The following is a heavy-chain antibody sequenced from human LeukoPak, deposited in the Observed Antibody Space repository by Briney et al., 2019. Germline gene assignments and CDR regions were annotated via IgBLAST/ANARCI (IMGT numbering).Heavy chain of an antibody. Sequence: GGSLRLSCAASGFAFGNYAMGWVRQAPGKGLEWVSSIDSSGSFRPSADSVKGRFTISRDNSENTVYLQMNSLRAEDTAVYSCAKISTVTENFDHWGQGTLVTVSS. CDR3: AKISTVTENFDH. CDR2: IDSSGSFR. D-gene: IGHD4-17*01. J-gene: IGHJ4*02. CDR1: GFAFGNYA. V-gene: IGHV3-23*01.